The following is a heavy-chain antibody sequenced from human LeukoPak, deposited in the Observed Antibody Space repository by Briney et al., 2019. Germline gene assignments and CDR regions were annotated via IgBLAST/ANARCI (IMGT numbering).Heavy chain of an antibody. V-gene: IGHV5-51*01. CDR1: GYTFTNHW. J-gene: IGHJ6*03. Sequence: GESLKISCKSSGYTFTNHWIGWVRQMPGKGLEWMGIIYAGDSETRYSPSFEGQVTISADKSISTAYLQWSSLKASDTAMYYCARGAPYYYYYYMDVWGKGTTVTVSS. CDR3: ARGAPYYYYYYMDV. CDR2: IYAGDSET.